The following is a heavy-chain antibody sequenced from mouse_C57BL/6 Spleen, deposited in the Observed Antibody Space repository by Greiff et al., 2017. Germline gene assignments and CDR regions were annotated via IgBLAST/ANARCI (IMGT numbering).Heavy chain of an antibody. D-gene: IGHD1-1*01. J-gene: IGHJ2*01. CDR1: GYTFTSYG. Sequence: VKLQESGAELARPGASVKLSCKASGYTFTSYGISWVKPRTGQGLEWIGEIYPRSGNTYYNEKFKGKATLTADNSSSTAYMELRSRTSEDSAVYFCAREGGYYYGSSKVFGYWAQGSALTVS. CDR2: IYPRSGNT. V-gene: IGHV1-81*01. CDR3: AREGGYYYGSSKVFGY.